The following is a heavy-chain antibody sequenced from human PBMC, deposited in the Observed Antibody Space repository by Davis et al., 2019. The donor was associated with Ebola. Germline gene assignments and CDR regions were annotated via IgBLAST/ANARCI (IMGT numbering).Heavy chain of an antibody. Sequence: GESLKISCAASGFTFSSYAMHWVRQAPGKGLEWVAVISYDGCNKYYADSAKGRFTISRDNSKNTLYLQMNSLRAEDTAVYYCARDYYGSGSQYYYYGMDVWGQGTTVTVSS. CDR2: ISYDGCNK. J-gene: IGHJ6*02. CDR3: ARDYYGSGSQYYYYGMDV. CDR1: GFTFSSYA. V-gene: IGHV3-30-3*01. D-gene: IGHD3-10*01.